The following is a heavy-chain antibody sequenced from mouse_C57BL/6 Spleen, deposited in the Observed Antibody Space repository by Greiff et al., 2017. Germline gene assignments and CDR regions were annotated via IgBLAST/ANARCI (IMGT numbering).Heavy chain of an antibody. J-gene: IGHJ1*03. D-gene: IGHD1-1*01. Sequence: EVKLQESGPGLVKPSQSLSLTCSVTGYSITSGYYWNWIRQFPGNKLEWMGYISYDGSNNYNPSLKNRISITRDTSKNQFFLKLNSVTTEDTATYYCARDNYGSYFDVWGTGTTVTVSS. CDR2: ISYDGSN. CDR3: ARDNYGSYFDV. CDR1: GYSITSGYY. V-gene: IGHV3-6*01.